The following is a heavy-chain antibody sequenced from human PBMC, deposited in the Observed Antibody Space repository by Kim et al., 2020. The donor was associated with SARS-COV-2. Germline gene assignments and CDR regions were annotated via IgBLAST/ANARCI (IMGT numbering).Heavy chain of an antibody. D-gene: IGHD3-9*01. V-gene: IGHV7-4-1*02. CDR1: GYTFTSYA. CDR3: ARDRPSPPLLRYFDWLSKPHAFDI. CDR2: INTNTGNP. Sequence: ASVKVSCKASGYTFTSYAMNWVRQAPGQGLEWMGWINTNTGNPTYAQGFTGRFVFSLDTSVSTAYLQISSLKAEDTAVYYCARDRPSPPLLRYFDWLSKPHAFDIWGQGTMV. J-gene: IGHJ3*02.